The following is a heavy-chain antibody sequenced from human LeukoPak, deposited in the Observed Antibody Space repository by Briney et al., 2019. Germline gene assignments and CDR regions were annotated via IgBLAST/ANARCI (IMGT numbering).Heavy chain of an antibody. CDR3: ARDGQWPGMDV. Sequence: SETLSLICSVSGDSISMHYWSWIRQPPGKGLEWIGYIYYSGSTNYNPSLKSRVTISVDTSKNQFSLKLSSVTAADTAVYYCARDGQWPGMDVWGKGTTVTVSS. J-gene: IGHJ6*04. D-gene: IGHD6-19*01. CDR1: GDSISMHY. CDR2: IYYSGST. V-gene: IGHV4-59*11.